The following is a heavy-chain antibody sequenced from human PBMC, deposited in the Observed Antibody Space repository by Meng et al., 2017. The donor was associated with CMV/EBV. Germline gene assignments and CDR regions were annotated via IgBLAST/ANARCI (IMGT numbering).Heavy chain of an antibody. D-gene: IGHD3-16*01. J-gene: IGHJ3*02. CDR3: ASGGDGKPPVLDAFDI. CDR1: GGSISSSSYY. CDR2: IYYSGST. V-gene: IGHV4-39*07. Sequence: GSLRLSCTVSGGSISSSSYYWGWIRQPPGKGLEWIGSIYYSGSTYYNPYLKSRVTISVHTSKNQFSLKLSSVTAGDTAVYCCASGGDGKPPVLDAFDIWGQGTMVTVSS.